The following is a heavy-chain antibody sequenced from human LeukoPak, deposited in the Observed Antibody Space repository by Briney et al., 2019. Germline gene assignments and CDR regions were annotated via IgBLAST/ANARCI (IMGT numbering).Heavy chain of an antibody. CDR2: ISYDGSNK. D-gene: IGHD6-6*01. CDR1: GFTFSSYG. CDR3: AKHPYSSSSDWFDP. J-gene: IGHJ5*02. Sequence: LPGGSLRLSCAASGFTFSSYGMHWVRQAPGKGLEWVAVISYDGSNKYYADSVKGRFTISRDNSKNTLYLQMNSLRAEDTAVYYCAKHPYSSSSDWFDPWGQGTLVTVSS. V-gene: IGHV3-30*18.